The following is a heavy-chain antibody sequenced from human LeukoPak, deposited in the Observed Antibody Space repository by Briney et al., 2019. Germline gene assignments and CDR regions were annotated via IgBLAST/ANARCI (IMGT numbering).Heavy chain of an antibody. J-gene: IGHJ4*02. D-gene: IGHD6-19*01. V-gene: IGHV3-21*01. Sequence: GGSLRLSCAASGFTFSSYSMNWVRQAPGKGLEWVSSISSSSRFIYYADSVKGRFTISRDNAKNSLYLQVNSLRAEDTAVYYCVRGSGSFDYWGQGALVTVSS. CDR1: GFTFSSYS. CDR2: ISSSSRFI. CDR3: VRGSGSFDY.